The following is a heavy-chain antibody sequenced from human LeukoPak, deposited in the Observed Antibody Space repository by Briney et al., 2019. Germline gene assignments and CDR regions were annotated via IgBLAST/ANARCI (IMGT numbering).Heavy chain of an antibody. J-gene: IGHJ6*02. Sequence: GASVKVSCKASGYTFTSYGISWVRQAPGQGLEWMGWISAYSGDTNYAQKFQGRATMTTDTSTSTAYMELRSLSADDTAVYYCGRGPRAGVPPHNLDVWGRGPPATVSS. CDR2: ISAYSGDT. D-gene: IGHD5-24*01. CDR1: GYTFTSYG. CDR3: GRGPRAGVPPHNLDV. V-gene: IGHV1-18*01.